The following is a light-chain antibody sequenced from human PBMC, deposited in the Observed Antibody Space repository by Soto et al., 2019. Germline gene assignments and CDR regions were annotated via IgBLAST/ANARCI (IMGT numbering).Light chain of an antibody. J-gene: IGKJ3*01. CDR1: QSISDF. CDR3: QQSYSTPFT. CDR2: AAS. Sequence: DIQMTQSPSSLSASEGDRVTITCRASQSISDFLNWYQQKPGKAPKLLIYAASSFQSGVPSRFTGSGSGTDFTLTISSLQPEDFATYYCQQSYSTPFTFGPGTTVDIK. V-gene: IGKV1-39*01.